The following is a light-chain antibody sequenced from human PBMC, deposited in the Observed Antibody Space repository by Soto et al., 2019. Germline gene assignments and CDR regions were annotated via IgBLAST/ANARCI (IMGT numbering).Light chain of an antibody. CDR2: GAS. Sequence: EIVLTQSPDTLSLSPGESATLSCRASQSVSSSYLAWYQQKPGQAPRLLIYGASNRATGIPDRFSGSGSGTAFTLTISRLEPEDFVLYYCQQYGSSPRTFGHGTKVDIX. CDR3: QQYGSSPRT. V-gene: IGKV3-20*01. CDR1: QSVSSSY. J-gene: IGKJ1*01.